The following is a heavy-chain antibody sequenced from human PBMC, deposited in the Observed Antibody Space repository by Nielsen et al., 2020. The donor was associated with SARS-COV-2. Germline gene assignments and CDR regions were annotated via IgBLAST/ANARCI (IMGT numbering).Heavy chain of an antibody. J-gene: IGHJ4*02. CDR3: TRELLVRGVIITLVSPILMFDY. Sequence: VRQAPGKGLEWVSSISSSSTYIYYADSLKGRFTISRDNAKNSLYLQMNSLKTEDTAVYYCTRELLVRGVIITLVSPILMFDYWGQGTLVTVSS. D-gene: IGHD3-10*01. CDR2: ISSSSTYI. V-gene: IGHV3-21*03.